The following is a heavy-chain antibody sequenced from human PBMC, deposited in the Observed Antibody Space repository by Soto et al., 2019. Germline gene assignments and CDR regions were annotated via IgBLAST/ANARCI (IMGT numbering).Heavy chain of an antibody. CDR3: ARDLDPSGSYYTNY. Sequence: ASVKVSCKTSGYTFSTIGITWVRQAPGQGLEWMGWISPHKGDTYYAQRLQGRVTMTTDTSTSTAYMELRGLRSDDTAVYFCARDLDPSGSYYTNYWGQGTLVTVSS. D-gene: IGHD3-10*01. V-gene: IGHV1-18*01. J-gene: IGHJ4*02. CDR1: GYTFSTIG. CDR2: ISPHKGDT.